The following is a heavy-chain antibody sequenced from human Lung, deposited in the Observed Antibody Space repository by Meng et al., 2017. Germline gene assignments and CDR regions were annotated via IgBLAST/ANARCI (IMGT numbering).Heavy chain of an antibody. J-gene: IGHJ5*02. V-gene: IGHV4-31*03. CDR3: ARASYGSGSPLGESWFDP. D-gene: IGHD3-10*01. CDR2: IHDSGST. CDR1: GCSISSGGYY. Sequence: QVQLQESGPGLVKPSQTLFPTCTVSGCSISSGGYYWSWIRQHPGKGLEWIGYIHDSGSTYYNPSLKSRVTISADTSKNQFSLKLSSVTAADTAVYYCARASYGSGSPLGESWFDPWGQGTLVTVSS.